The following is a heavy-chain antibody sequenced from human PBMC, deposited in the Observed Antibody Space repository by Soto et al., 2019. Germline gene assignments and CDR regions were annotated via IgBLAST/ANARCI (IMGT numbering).Heavy chain of an antibody. CDR1: VFTFDNYA. J-gene: IGHJ2*01. CDR2: ISWRSDSV. D-gene: IGHD3-10*02. CDR3: AKDVYYVSGFFDL. Sequence: EVQLVESGGGLGQPGRYLRLSCADSVFTFDNYAMHWVRQVPGKGLEWVSGISWRSDSVGYSDSVKCRFTMARDNDKNSLYLKIDNPRLDYTALSYCAKDVYYVSGFFDLGGLGTLVTVSS. V-gene: IGHV3-9*01.